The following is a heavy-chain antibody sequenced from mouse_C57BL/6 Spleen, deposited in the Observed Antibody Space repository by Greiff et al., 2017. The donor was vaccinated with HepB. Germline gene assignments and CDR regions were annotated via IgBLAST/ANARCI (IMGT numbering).Heavy chain of an antibody. Sequence: EVQLQQSGPELVKPGASVKISCKASGYTFTDYYMNWVKQSHGKSLEWIGDINPNNGGTSYNQKFKGKATLTVDKSSSTAYMELRSLTSEDSAVYYCARIYYEYDCWYFDVWGTGTTVTVSS. CDR3: ARIYYEYDCWYFDV. D-gene: IGHD2-4*01. CDR2: INPNNGGT. J-gene: IGHJ1*03. V-gene: IGHV1-26*01. CDR1: GYTFTDYY.